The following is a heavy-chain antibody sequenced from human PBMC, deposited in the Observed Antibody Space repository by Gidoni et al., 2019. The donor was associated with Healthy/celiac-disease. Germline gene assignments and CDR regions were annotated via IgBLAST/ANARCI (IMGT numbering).Heavy chain of an antibody. D-gene: IGHD1-7*01. CDR2: IIPIFCTA. V-gene: IGHV1-69*01. CDR1: GGTVSSYA. CDR3: ARGTGTTSFRFDY. Sequence: QVQLVQSGAEVKKPGSSVKVSCKASGGTVSSYATSWVRQAPGQGLEWMGGIIPIFCTANYAQKFQGRVTITADESTSTAYMELSSPRSEDTAVYYCARGTGTTSFRFDYWGQGTLVTVSS. J-gene: IGHJ4*02.